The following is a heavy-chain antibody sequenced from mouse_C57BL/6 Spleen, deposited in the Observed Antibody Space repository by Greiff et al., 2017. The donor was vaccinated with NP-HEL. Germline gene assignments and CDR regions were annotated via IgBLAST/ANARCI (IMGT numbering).Heavy chain of an antibody. V-gene: IGHV1-80*01. J-gene: IGHJ2*01. Sequence: VQLQQSGAELVKPGASVKISCKASGYAFSSYWMNWVKQRPGKGLEWIGQIYPGDGDTNYNGKFKGKATLTADKSSSTAYMQLSSLTSEDSAVYFCARDGNYPYFDYWGQGTTLTVSS. CDR2: IYPGDGDT. CDR1: GYAFSSYW. D-gene: IGHD2-1*01. CDR3: ARDGNYPYFDY.